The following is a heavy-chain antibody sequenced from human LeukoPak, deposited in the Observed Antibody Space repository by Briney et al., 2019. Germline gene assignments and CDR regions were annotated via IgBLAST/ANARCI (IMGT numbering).Heavy chain of an antibody. J-gene: IGHJ4*02. D-gene: IGHD1-26*01. CDR1: GGSISIYY. CDR3: ASVGGSYYGN. Sequence: SETLSLTCTVSGGSISIYYWNWIRQPPGKGLEWIGYIYNSGSSTIYNPSLKSRVTISVDTSKNQFSLRLSSVTAADTAVYYCASVGGSYYGNWGQGTLVTVSS. CDR2: IYNSGSST. V-gene: IGHV4-59*01.